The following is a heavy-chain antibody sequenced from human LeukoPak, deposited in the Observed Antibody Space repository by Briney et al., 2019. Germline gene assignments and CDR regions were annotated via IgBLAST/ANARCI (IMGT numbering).Heavy chain of an antibody. CDR2: INHSGST. Sequence: SETLSLTCAVYGGSFSGYYWSWIRQPPGKGLEWIGEINHSGSTNYNPSLKSPVTISVDTSKNQSSLKLSSVTAADTAVYYCARGSGYFDWLLSTYYYYYYMDVWGKGTTVTVSS. CDR1: GGSFSGYY. J-gene: IGHJ6*03. V-gene: IGHV4-34*01. CDR3: ARGSGYFDWLLSTYYYYYYMDV. D-gene: IGHD3-9*01.